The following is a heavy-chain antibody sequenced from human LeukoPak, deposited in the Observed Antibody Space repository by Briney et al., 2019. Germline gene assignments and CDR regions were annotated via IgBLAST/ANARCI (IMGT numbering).Heavy chain of an antibody. Sequence: SETLSLTCTVSGGSISSSSYYWGWIRQPPGKVLEWIGSIYYSGSTYYNPSLKSRVTISVDTSKNQFPLKLSSVTAADTAVYYCARHLGPDIVVVPAAMEFDYWGQGTLVTVSS. J-gene: IGHJ4*02. V-gene: IGHV4-39*01. D-gene: IGHD2-2*01. CDR3: ARHLGPDIVVVPAAMEFDY. CDR1: GGSISSSSYY. CDR2: IYYSGST.